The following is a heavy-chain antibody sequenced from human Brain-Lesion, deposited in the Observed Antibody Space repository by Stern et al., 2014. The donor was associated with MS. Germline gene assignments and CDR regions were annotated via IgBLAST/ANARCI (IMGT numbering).Heavy chain of an antibody. CDR3: AKWAHHIAVAGTRYCQH. Sequence: EVQLVESGGGLVQPGGSLRLSCAASGFSFSHYAMTWVRPTPGKGLQLVSVITRPARPTYYAACAKGRFTISKDNSQNTLNLQTDSLRADGTAVYYCAKWAHHIAVAGTRYCQHWGQGTLVTVSS. V-gene: IGHV3-23*04. D-gene: IGHD6-19*01. J-gene: IGHJ1*01. CDR1: GFSFSHYA. CDR2: ITRPARPT.